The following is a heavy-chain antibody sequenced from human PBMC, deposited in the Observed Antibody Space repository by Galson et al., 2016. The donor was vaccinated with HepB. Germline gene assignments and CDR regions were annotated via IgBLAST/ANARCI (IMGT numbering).Heavy chain of an antibody. V-gene: IGHV4-39*01. CDR3: ATGIVVAGKYYYYYMDV. Sequence: ETLSLTCFVSGGTIRSDYYWGWIRQPPGRGLEWIGSVLSSEGTYYNPSLQSRVTISVDTSKNQFSLKLNSVTAADTGVYYCATGIVVAGKYYYYYMDVWGKGTTVTVSS. CDR1: GGTIRSDYY. CDR2: VLSSEGT. J-gene: IGHJ6*03. D-gene: IGHD6-19*01.